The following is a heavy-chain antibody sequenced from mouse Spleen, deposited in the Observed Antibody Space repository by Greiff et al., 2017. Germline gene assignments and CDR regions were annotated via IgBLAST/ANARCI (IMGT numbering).Heavy chain of an antibody. Sequence: EVKLVESGGGLVKPGGSLKLSCAASGFTFSSYAMSWVRQTPEKRLEWVATISSGGSYTYYPDSVKGRFTISRDNAKNTLYLQMSSLRSEDTAMYYCARRYGYDGGYYFDYWGQGTTLTVSS. V-gene: IGHV5-9-1*01. CDR3: ARRYGYDGGYYFDY. D-gene: IGHD2-2*01. J-gene: IGHJ2*01. CDR2: ISSGGSYT. CDR1: GFTFSSYA.